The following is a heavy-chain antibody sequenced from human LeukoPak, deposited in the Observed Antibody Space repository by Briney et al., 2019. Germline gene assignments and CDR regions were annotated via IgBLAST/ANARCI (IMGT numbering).Heavy chain of an antibody. CDR3: ARDDALGDNALDI. Sequence: PGRSLRLSCAASGFTFSSYGMHWVRQAPGKGLEWVAVILNDGSQEKYADSVKGRFTISRDNSKNTQFLQMNSLRAEDTAVYYCARDDALGDNALDIWGQGTMVTVSS. D-gene: IGHD3-16*01. J-gene: IGHJ3*02. V-gene: IGHV3-33*01. CDR2: ILNDGSQE. CDR1: GFTFSSYG.